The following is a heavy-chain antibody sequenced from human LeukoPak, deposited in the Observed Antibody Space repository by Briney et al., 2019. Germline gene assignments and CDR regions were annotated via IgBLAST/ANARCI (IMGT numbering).Heavy chain of an antibody. Sequence: SETLSLTCAVSGHSISSSDYYWDWIRQPPGKGLEWIGSIYYSGSTYYNPSLKSRVTISVDTSKNQFSLKLSSVTAADTAVYYCASGSYTDDWYFDLWGRGTLVTVSS. D-gene: IGHD1-26*01. CDR3: ASGSYTDDWYFDL. J-gene: IGHJ2*01. V-gene: IGHV4-39*01. CDR2: IYYSGST. CDR1: GHSISSSDYY.